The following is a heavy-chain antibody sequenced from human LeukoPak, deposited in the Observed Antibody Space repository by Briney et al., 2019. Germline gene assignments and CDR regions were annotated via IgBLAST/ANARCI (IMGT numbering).Heavy chain of an antibody. CDR3: AGGHRYAWHY. D-gene: IGHD2-8*01. CDR2: IYHSGST. Sequence: SGTLSLTCAVSGGSISSSYWWSWVRQPPGKGLEWIGEIYHSGSTNYNLSLKSRVTILVDESKNQFSLKLSSVSAADTAVYYCAGGHRYAWHYWGQGTPVTVSS. J-gene: IGHJ4*02. V-gene: IGHV4-4*02. CDR1: GGSISSSYW.